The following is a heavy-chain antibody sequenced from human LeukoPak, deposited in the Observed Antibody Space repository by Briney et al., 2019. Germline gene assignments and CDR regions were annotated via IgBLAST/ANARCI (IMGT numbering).Heavy chain of an antibody. J-gene: IGHJ5*02. CDR2: IYYSGNT. V-gene: IGHV4-31*03. CDR1: SGSISNGGYY. D-gene: IGHD6-19*01. Sequence: PSETLSLTCTVSSGSISNGGYYWSWIRQHPGKGPEWIGYIYYSGNTYYNSSLKSRVIISVDTSENKFSLKLTSVTAADTAVYYCARGLDRVNWFDPWGQGTLVTVSS. CDR3: ARGLDRVNWFDP.